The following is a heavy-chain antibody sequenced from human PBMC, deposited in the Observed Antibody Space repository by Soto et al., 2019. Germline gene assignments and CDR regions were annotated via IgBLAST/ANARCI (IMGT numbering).Heavy chain of an antibody. J-gene: IGHJ5*02. CDR3: ARHDYDIDP. Sequence: SETLSLTCAVSGYSISSGYYWGWIRQPPGKGLEWIGSIYHSGSTYYNPSLKSRVTISVDTSKNQFSLKLSSVTAADTAVYYCARHDYDIDPWGQGTLVTVSS. V-gene: IGHV4-38-2*01. CDR1: GYSISSGYY. CDR2: IYHSGST. D-gene: IGHD3-9*01.